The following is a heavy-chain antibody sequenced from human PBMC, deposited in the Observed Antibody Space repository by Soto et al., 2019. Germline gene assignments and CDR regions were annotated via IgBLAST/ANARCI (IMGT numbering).Heavy chain of an antibody. J-gene: IGHJ4*02. Sequence: QVQLVQSGAEVKKPGASVKVSCKASGYTFTTYYMHWVRQAPGQGLEWMGIINPSGGSTSYAQKSQGRVTMTRDTSTSTVYVELSSLRSEDTAVYYCARVYCSGGSCYGIDYWGQGTLVTVSS. V-gene: IGHV1-46*01. CDR3: ARVYCSGGSCYGIDY. CDR2: INPSGGST. D-gene: IGHD2-15*01. CDR1: GYTFTTYY.